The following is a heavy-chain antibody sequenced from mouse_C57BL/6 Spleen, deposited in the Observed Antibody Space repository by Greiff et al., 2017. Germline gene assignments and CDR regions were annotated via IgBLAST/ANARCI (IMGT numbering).Heavy chain of an antibody. D-gene: IGHD1-1*01. J-gene: IGHJ1*03. CDR3: AREGVDYYGSRGYFDV. V-gene: IGHV1-85*01. Sequence: QVQLQPSGPELVKPGASVKLSCKASGYTFTSYDINRVKQRPGQGPEWIGWIYPRDGSTKYNEKFKGTATLTVDTSSSTAYMELHSLTSEDTTVYFCAREGVDYYGSRGYFDVRGTGTTVTVSS. CDR2: IYPRDGST. CDR1: GYTFTSYD.